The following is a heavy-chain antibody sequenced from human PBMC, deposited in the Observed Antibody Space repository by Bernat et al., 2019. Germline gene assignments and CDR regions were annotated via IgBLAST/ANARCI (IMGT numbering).Heavy chain of an antibody. J-gene: IGHJ6*03. CDR1: GFTFSNAW. CDR3: TTAGPYDFWSGSASTYYYYMDV. CDR2: IKSKTDGGTT. D-gene: IGHD3-3*01. V-gene: IGHV3-15*01. Sequence: EVQLVESGGGLVKPGGSLRLSCAASGFTFSNAWMSWVRQAPGKGLEWVGRIKSKTDGGTTDYAAPVKGRFTISRDDSKNTLYLQMNSLKTEDTAVYYCTTAGPYDFWSGSASTYYYYMDVWGKGTTVTVSS.